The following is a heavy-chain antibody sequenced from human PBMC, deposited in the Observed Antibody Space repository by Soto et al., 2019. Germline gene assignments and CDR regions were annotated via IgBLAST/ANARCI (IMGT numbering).Heavy chain of an antibody. CDR2: IIPIIGKA. CDR1: GGTFSSYT. CDR3: AMGDYVINHEGPMSFY. Sequence: QVQLVQSGAEVKKPGSSVKVSCKASGGTFSSYTFIWVRQAPGQGLEWLGRIIPIIGKATSAQNFQGRVTITADKSTSTAKLELSSLRSEDTGVYYCAMGDYVINHEGPMSFYWAQGTLVTVSS. J-gene: IGHJ4*02. D-gene: IGHD3-16*01. V-gene: IGHV1-69*02.